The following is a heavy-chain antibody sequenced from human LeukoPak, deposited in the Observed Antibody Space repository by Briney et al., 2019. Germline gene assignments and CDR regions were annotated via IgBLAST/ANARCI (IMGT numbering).Heavy chain of an antibody. Sequence: GGSLRLSCAASGFTFGSHAMNWVRQAPGKGLEWVSAITGSTGTTYYADSVKGRFTVSRDNSKNTLYLQVNSLRAEDTAVYYCAREGSDNSGYDLDFWGQGTLVTVSS. J-gene: IGHJ4*02. CDR2: ITGSTGTT. CDR3: AREGSDNSGYDLDF. CDR1: GFTFGSHA. V-gene: IGHV3-23*01. D-gene: IGHD3-9*01.